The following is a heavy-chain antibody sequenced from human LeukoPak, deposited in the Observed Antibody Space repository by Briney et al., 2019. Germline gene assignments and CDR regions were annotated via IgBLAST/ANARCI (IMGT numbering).Heavy chain of an antibody. CDR1: GGSISSGGYY. CDR3: AREDYGGNRIDY. Sequence: PSETLSLTCTVSGGSISSGGYYWSWIRQHPGKGLEWIGYIYYSGSTYYNPSLKSRVTISVDTSKNQFSLKLSSVTAADTAVYYRAREDYGGNRIDYWGQGTLVTVSS. V-gene: IGHV4-31*03. J-gene: IGHJ4*02. D-gene: IGHD4-23*01. CDR2: IYYSGST.